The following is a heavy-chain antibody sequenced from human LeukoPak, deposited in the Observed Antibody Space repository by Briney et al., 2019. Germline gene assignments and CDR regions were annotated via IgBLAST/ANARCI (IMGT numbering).Heavy chain of an antibody. CDR2: ISYSGST. Sequence: SENLSLTCTGSGVSISSYYWSWIRQPPGKGLEWIGYISYSGSTNYNPSLKSRVTISVDTSRNQFSLKLSSVTAADTAVYYCARGRLGGSGSYYNVLDYWGQGTLVTVSS. D-gene: IGHD3-10*01. V-gene: IGHV4-59*01. CDR3: ARGRLGGSGSYYNVLDY. J-gene: IGHJ4*02. CDR1: GVSISSYY.